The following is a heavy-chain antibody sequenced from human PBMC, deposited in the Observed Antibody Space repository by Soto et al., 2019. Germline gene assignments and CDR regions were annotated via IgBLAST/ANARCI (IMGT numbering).Heavy chain of an antibody. CDR2: ISAYNGNT. CDR3: ARDFTLWFGDNPYYYGMDV. D-gene: IGHD3-10*01. V-gene: IGHV1-18*01. J-gene: IGHJ6*02. Sequence: ASVKVSCKASGYTFTSYGISCVRQAPGQGLEWMGWISAYNGNTNYAQKLQGRVTMTTDTSTSTAYMELRSLRSDDTAVYYCARDFTLWFGDNPYYYGMDVWGQGTTVTVSS. CDR1: GYTFTSYG.